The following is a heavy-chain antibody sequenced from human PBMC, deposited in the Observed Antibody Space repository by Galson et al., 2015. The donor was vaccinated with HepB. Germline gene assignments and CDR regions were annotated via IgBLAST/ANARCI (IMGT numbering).Heavy chain of an antibody. CDR1: GGSFSGYF. CDR3: ARKWTSMVRGTGWFDP. Sequence: SETLSLTCVVSGGSFSGYFWSWIRQPPGKGLEWIGEINHSGSTNYNPSLKSRVSMSVDTSKNQFSLKLSSVTAADTAVYYCARKWTSMVRGTGWFDPWGQGTLVTVSS. D-gene: IGHD3-10*01. CDR2: INHSGST. V-gene: IGHV4-34*01. J-gene: IGHJ5*02.